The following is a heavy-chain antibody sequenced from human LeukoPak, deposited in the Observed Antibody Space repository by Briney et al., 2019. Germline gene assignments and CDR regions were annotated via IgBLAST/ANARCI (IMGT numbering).Heavy chain of an antibody. CDR2: ISAYNGNT. CDR3: ARDGYDFWSGYYTFGWFDP. D-gene: IGHD3-3*01. V-gene: IGHV1-18*01. J-gene: IGHJ5*02. Sequence: ASVKVSCKASGYTFTSYGISWVRQAPGQGLEWMGWISAYNGNTNYAQKLQGRVTMTTDTSTSTAYMELRSLRSDDTAVYYCARDGYDFWSGYYTFGWFDPWGQGTLVTVSS. CDR1: GYTFTSYG.